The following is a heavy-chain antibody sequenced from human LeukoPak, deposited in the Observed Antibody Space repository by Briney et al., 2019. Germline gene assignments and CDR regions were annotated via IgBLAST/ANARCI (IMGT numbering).Heavy chain of an antibody. Sequence: SETLSPTCTVSGGSISSYYWSWIRQPPGKGLEWIGCIYYSGSTNYNPSLKSRVTISVDTSKNQFSLKLSSVTAADTAVYYCARDSYEKVLWGQGTLVTVSS. CDR3: ARDSYEKVL. D-gene: IGHD3-16*01. CDR2: IYYSGST. V-gene: IGHV4-59*01. CDR1: GGSISSYY. J-gene: IGHJ4*02.